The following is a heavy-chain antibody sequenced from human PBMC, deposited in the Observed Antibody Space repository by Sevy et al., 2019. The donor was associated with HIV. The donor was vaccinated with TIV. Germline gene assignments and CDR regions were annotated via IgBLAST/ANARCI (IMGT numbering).Heavy chain of an antibody. J-gene: IGHJ4*02. V-gene: IGHV4-61*02. D-gene: IGHD6-19*01. CDR2: IYTSGST. Sequence: SETLSLTCTVSGGSFSSSSYYWNWIRQPAGRGLEWIGRIYTSGSTNYNPSLKSRVTMSVDTSKNQFSLKLSSVTAADTAVYYCAGRIAVADFDYWGQGNLVTVSS. CDR1: GGSFSSSSYY. CDR3: AGRIAVADFDY.